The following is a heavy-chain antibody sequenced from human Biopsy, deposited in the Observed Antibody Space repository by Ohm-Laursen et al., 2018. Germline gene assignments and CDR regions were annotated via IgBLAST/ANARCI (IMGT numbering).Heavy chain of an antibody. CDR1: GDSVSSGSFY. CDR2: IYDRGSTA. J-gene: IGHJ4*02. D-gene: IGHD6-19*01. Sequence: SDTLSLTCTVSGDSVSSGSFYWTWIRPPPGQGLEYIGYIYDRGSTANYNPSLESRVTMSVDMPKNQFSLKLSSVTAADTAIYYCARGMRSSGWPYFDSWGQGTLVTVSS. CDR3: ARGMRSSGWPYFDS. V-gene: IGHV4-61*01.